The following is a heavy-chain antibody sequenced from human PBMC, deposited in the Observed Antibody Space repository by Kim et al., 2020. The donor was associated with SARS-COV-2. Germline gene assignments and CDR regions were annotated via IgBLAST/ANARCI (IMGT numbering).Heavy chain of an antibody. J-gene: IGHJ4*02. Sequence: GRFTISRDDSKNTLYLQMNSLKTEDTAVYYCTTDPGPNFLTGYYRWGIDYWGQGTLVTVSS. V-gene: IGHV3-15*01. CDR3: TTDPGPNFLTGYYRWGIDY. D-gene: IGHD3-9*01.